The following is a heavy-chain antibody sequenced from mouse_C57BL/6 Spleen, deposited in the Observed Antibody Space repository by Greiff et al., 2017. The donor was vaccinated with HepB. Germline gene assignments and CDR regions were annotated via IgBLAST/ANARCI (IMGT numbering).Heavy chain of an antibody. J-gene: IGHJ1*03. CDR1: GYSITSGYY. V-gene: IGHV3-6*01. D-gene: IGHD2-4*01. CDR3: ARGDYDGYWYFDV. CDR2: ISYDGSN. Sequence: ESGPGLVKPSQSLSLTCSVTGYSITSGYYWNWIRQFPGNKLEWMGYISYDGSNNYNPSLKNRISITRDTSKNQFCLKLNSVTTEDTATYYCARGDYDGYWYFDVWGTGTTVTVSS.